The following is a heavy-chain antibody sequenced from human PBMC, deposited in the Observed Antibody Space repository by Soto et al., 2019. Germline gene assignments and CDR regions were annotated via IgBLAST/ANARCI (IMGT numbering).Heavy chain of an antibody. D-gene: IGHD6-13*01. V-gene: IGHV4-31*03. CDR1: GGSISSGGYY. CDR3: AREEQQLVGGIDY. CDR2: IYYSGST. J-gene: IGHJ4*02. Sequence: PSETLSLTCTVSGGSISSGGYYWSWIRQHPGKGLEWIGYIYYSGSTYYNPSLKSRVTISVDTSKNQFSLKLSSVTAADTAVYYWAREEQQLVGGIDYWGKGPLVTSPQ.